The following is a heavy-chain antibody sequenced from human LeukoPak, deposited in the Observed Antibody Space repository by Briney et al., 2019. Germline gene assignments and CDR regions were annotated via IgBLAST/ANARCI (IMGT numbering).Heavy chain of an antibody. D-gene: IGHD3-22*01. CDR2: INPNSGGT. J-gene: IGHJ5*02. V-gene: IGHV1-2*02. CDR3: TSDTYYYDSTGLGHWFDP. CDR1: GYTFTGYY. Sequence: ASVKVSCKASGYTFTGYYTHWVRQAPGQGLEWMGWINPNSGGTNYAQKFQGRVTMTWDTSIGTAYIELSSLRSDDTAVYYCTSDTYYYDSTGLGHWFDPWGQGTLVTVSS.